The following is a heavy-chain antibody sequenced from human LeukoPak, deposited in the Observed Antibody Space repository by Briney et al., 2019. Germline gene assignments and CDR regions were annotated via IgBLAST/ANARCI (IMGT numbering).Heavy chain of an antibody. V-gene: IGHV4-59*12. D-gene: IGHD2-2*01. CDR1: GGSISSYY. Sequence: SETLSLTCTVSGGSISSYYWSWIRQPPGKGLEWIGYIYYSGSTNYNPSLKSRVTISVDTSKNQFSLKLSSVTAADTAVYYCARGIVVVPARQQRSFDYWGQGTLVTVSS. J-gene: IGHJ4*02. CDR3: ARGIVVVPARQQRSFDY. CDR2: IYYSGST.